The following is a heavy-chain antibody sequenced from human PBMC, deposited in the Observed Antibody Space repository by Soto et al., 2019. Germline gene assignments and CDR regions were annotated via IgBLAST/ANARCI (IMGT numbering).Heavy chain of an antibody. J-gene: IGHJ5*02. D-gene: IGHD6-19*01. V-gene: IGHV3-23*01. CDR2: ISDSGGST. Sequence: EVPLLESGGGLVQPGGSLRLSCAASGFTFSSYGLNWVRKAPGKGLEWVSVISDSGGSTFYADSVKGRFTISRDNSKNTLSLQMSSLSAEDTAVYYCGGISVGSWGQGTLVTVSS. CDR1: GFTFSSYG. CDR3: GGISVGS.